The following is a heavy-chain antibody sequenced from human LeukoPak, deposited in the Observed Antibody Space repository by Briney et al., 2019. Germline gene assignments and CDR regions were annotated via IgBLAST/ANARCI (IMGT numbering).Heavy chain of an antibody. CDR2: IYYSGST. CDR1: GGSISSSSYY. CDR3: ARDLGGSGAFDI. V-gene: IGHV4-39*07. D-gene: IGHD3-10*01. Sequence: NPSEILSLTCTVSGGSISSSSYYWGWIRQPPGKGLEWIGSIYYSGSTYYNPSLKSRVTISVDTSKNQFSLKLSSVTAADTAVYYCARDLGGSGAFDIWGQGTMVTVSS. J-gene: IGHJ3*02.